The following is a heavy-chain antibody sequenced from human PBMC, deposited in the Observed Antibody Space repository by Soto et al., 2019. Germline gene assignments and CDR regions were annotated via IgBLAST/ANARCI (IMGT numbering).Heavy chain of an antibody. CDR3: AHRPIVGAAI. J-gene: IGHJ4*02. CDR1: GGSISNSNW. V-gene: IGHV4-4*02. Sequence: QVQLQESGPGLVKPSGTLSLTCAVFGGSISNSNWWTWVRQPPGKGLDWIGEIFHSGSTNYNSSLMGRVTISVDKANNQCSRKLSSVTAADTAVYYCAHRPIVGAAIWGQGTEVTVSA. D-gene: IGHD1-26*01. CDR2: IFHSGST.